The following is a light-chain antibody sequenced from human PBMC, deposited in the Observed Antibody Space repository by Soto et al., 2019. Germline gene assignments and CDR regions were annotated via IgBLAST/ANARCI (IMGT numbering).Light chain of an antibody. J-gene: IGKJ4*01. Sequence: EIVLTQSPATLSLSPGERATLSCRASQSVSSYLAWYQQKPGQSPRFLIHSASDRATGTPDRFSGSGSGTDFTLTISRLEPEDFAVYYCQQYADSPLTFGGGTKVDIK. CDR3: QQYADSPLT. V-gene: IGKV3-20*01. CDR2: SAS. CDR1: QSVSSY.